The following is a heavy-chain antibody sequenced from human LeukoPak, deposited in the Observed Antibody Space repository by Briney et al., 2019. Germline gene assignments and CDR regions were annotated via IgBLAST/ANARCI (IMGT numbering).Heavy chain of an antibody. V-gene: IGHV3-30*03. D-gene: IGHD5-18*01. Sequence: PGGSLRLSCAASGFTFSSYGMHWVRQAPGKGLEWVAVISYDGSNKYYADSVKGRFTISRDNSKNTLYLQMNSLRAEDTAVYYCARAQGSYGPIDYWGQGTLVTVSS. J-gene: IGHJ4*02. CDR3: ARAQGSYGPIDY. CDR2: ISYDGSNK. CDR1: GFTFSSYG.